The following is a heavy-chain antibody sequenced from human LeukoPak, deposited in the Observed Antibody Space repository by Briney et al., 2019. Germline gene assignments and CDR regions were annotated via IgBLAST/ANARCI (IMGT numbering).Heavy chain of an antibody. V-gene: IGHV3-23*01. J-gene: IGHJ1*01. CDR2: ISGSGAYT. Sequence: PGGSLRLSCAASGFTFSSYAMSWVRQAPGKGLEWVSTISGSGAYTYYADSVKGRFTISRDNSKNTLNLQMNSLRAEDTAVYYCAKYFASGSYYKLPHWGQGTLVTVSS. D-gene: IGHD3-10*01. CDR1: GFTFSSYA. CDR3: AKYFASGSYYKLPH.